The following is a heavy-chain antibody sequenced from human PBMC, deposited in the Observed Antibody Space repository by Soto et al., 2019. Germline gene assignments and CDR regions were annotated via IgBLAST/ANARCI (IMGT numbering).Heavy chain of an antibody. Sequence: PSETLSLTCSVSGGSISSGPYYWGWIRQPPGRGLEWIGGIFSSGSASYNSSLKSRVTIFVDTSKNQFSLKLSSVTAADTAAYYCARQGCVHLDFDYWGQGTLVTVSS. J-gene: IGHJ4*02. V-gene: IGHV4-39*01. CDR3: ARQGCVHLDFDY. CDR2: IFSSGSA. CDR1: GGSISSGPYY.